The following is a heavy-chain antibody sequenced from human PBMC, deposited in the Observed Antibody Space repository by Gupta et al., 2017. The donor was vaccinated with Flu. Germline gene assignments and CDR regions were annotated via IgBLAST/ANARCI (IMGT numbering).Heavy chain of an antibody. D-gene: IGHD6-19*01. J-gene: IGHJ4*02. CDR2: ISYDGSNK. CDR1: GFTSSSDG. CDR3: AKDPLTSSGWSYYFDY. Sequence: QVQLVESGGGVVRPGGSLRLSWAASGFTSSSDGLPWVRQAPGKGLEWVAVISYDGSNKYYADSVKGRFTISRDNSKNTLYLQMNSLRAEDTAVYYCAKDPLTSSGWSYYFDYWGQGTLVTVSS. V-gene: IGHV3-30*18.